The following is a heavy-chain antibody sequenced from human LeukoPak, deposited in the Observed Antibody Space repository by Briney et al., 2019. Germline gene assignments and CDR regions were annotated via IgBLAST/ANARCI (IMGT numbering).Heavy chain of an antibody. V-gene: IGHV3-23*01. J-gene: IGHJ6*03. D-gene: IGHD5-18*01. CDR2: ISGSGGST. CDR1: GCTFSSYA. Sequence: GGSLRLSCAASGCTFSSYAMSWVRQAPGKGLEWVSAISGSGGSTFYADSVKGRFTISRDNSKNTLYLQMNSLRAVDSAVYYCAKYREWGIQLSYYYMDFGGKGTTVTVSS. CDR3: AKYREWGIQLSYYYMDF.